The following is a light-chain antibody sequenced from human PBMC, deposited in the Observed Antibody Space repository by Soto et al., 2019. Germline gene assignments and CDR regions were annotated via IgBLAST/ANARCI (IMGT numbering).Light chain of an antibody. CDR1: QSISSW. CDR3: QQYNSYPWT. J-gene: IGKJ1*01. Sequence: DVQMTQSPSTLSASVGDRVTITCRASQSISSWLAWYQQKPGKAPKLLIYKASTLESGVPSSFSVSGSGTEFTLTISSLQPEDFATYYCQQYNSYPWTFGQGTKVDVK. V-gene: IGKV1-5*03. CDR2: KAS.